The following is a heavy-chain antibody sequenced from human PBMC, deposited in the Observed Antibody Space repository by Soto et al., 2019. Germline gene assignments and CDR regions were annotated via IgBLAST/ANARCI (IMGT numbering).Heavy chain of an antibody. Sequence: SVKVSCKASGCTFSKNTISWVRQAPGQGLEWMGGIMPVFGRPNYAQKFQGRVTITADEYTRTAYMELSRLKSDDTAVYYCARQFDYDTSGYYYAYWGQGTQVTVSS. CDR2: IMPVFGRP. V-gene: IGHV1-69*13. J-gene: IGHJ4*02. CDR3: ARQFDYDTSGYYYAY. D-gene: IGHD3-22*01. CDR1: GCTFSKNT.